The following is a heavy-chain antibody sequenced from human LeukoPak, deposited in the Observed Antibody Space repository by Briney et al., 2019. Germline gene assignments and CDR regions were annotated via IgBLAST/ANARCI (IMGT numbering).Heavy chain of an antibody. J-gene: IGHJ1*01. CDR1: GGSISSGSYY. CDR3: ARDDCSGGSCYHSG. CDR2: IYTSGST. D-gene: IGHD2-15*01. Sequence: PSETLSLTCTVSGGSISSGSYYWSWIRQPAGKGLEWIGRIYTSGSTNYNPSLKSRVTISVDTSKNQFSLKLSSVTAADTAVYCCARDDCSGGSCYHSGWGQGTLVTVSS. V-gene: IGHV4-61*02.